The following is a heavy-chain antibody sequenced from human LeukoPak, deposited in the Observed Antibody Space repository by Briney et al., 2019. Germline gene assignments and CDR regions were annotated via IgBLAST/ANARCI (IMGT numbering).Heavy chain of an antibody. J-gene: IGHJ3*02. V-gene: IGHV3-53*01. Sequence: PGGSLRLSCAASGFTVSSNYMSWVRQAPGKGLEWVSVIYSGGSTYYADSVKGRFTISRDNSKNTLYLQMNSLTAGDTAVYYCAKRSSGGWGASAFDIWGHGTMVTVSS. D-gene: IGHD6-19*01. CDR3: AKRSSGGWGASAFDI. CDR1: GFTVSSNY. CDR2: IYSGGST.